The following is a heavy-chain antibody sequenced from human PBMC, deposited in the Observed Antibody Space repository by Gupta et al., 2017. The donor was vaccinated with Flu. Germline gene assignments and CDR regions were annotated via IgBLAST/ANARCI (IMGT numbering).Heavy chain of an antibody. V-gene: IGHV4-39*01. CDR2: IYHSGTT. CDR3: ARAVGEDSGLNKNDF. D-gene: IGHD5-12*01. Sequence: ISSRNYYWDWIRQSPGKGLEWIGSIYHSGTTFYNPSLGTRVTIFVDTATNQFSLRLNSVTAADTAVYYCARAVGEDSGLNKNDFWGQGTLVTVTS. J-gene: IGHJ4*02. CDR1: ISSRNYY.